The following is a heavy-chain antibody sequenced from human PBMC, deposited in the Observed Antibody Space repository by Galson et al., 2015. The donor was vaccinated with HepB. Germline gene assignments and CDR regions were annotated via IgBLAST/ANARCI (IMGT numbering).Heavy chain of an antibody. Sequence: SLRLSCAASGFTFNSYAMHWVRQAPGKGLEHVSAIISNGGSTYYADSVKGRFTISRDNSKNTLYLQMSSLRPEDTAVYYCVKGCTSTSCYSPHFDYWGQGTLVTVSS. J-gene: IGHJ4*02. CDR3: VKGCTSTSCYSPHFDY. D-gene: IGHD2-2*01. CDR2: IISNGGST. V-gene: IGHV3-64D*06. CDR1: GFTFNSYA.